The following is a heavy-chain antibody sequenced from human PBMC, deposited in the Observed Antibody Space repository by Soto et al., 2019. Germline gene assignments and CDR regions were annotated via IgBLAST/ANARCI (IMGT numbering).Heavy chain of an antibody. Sequence: PGGSLRLSCAASGFTFSSYGMHWVRQAPGKGLEWVAVISYDGSNKYYADSVKGRFTISRDNSKNTLYLQMNSLRAEDTAVYYCAKDLGGAYCRSTSCYYYYGMDVWGQGTTVTVSS. D-gene: IGHD2-2*01. CDR3: AKDLGGAYCRSTSCYYYYGMDV. J-gene: IGHJ6*02. CDR2: ISYDGSNK. V-gene: IGHV3-30*18. CDR1: GFTFSSYG.